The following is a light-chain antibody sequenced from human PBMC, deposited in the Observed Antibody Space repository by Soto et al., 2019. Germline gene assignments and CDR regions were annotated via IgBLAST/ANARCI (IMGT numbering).Light chain of an antibody. CDR2: ANS. V-gene: IGLV1-40*01. J-gene: IGLJ3*02. CDR3: QSYDSSLSAWV. CDR1: RSNIGAGYD. Sequence: QSVLTQPPSVSGAPGQRVTISCTGSRSNIGAGYDVHWYQQLPGTAPKLLISANSNRPSGVPDRFSGSKSGTSASLAITGLQAEDEADYYCQSYDSSLSAWVFGGGTKLTVL.